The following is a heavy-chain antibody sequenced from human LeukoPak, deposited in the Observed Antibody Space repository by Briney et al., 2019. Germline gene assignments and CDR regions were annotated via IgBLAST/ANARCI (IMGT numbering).Heavy chain of an antibody. D-gene: IGHD3-10*01. CDR3: AREGSYYNWFDP. Sequence: ASEKVSCKASGYTFSSYGIIWVRQGPGQGLEWMGWISTNNGDTKYAQKLQGRVTLTTDTSTSTVYMDLRSLTSDDTAVYYCAREGSYYNWFDPWGQGTLVTVSS. CDR2: ISTNNGDT. J-gene: IGHJ5*02. V-gene: IGHV1-18*01. CDR1: GYTFSSYG.